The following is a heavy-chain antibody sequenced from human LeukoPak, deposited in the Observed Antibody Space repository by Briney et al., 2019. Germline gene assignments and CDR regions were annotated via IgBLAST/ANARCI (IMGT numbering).Heavy chain of an antibody. Sequence: GGSLRLSCAASGFTFNTYAMSWVRQAPGKGLEWVSGISGSGGTTYNGDSGRGRFTIYRDSSKNTLYLEMTRLRVEDTAVYYCAKVSSGWYNFDYWGQGSLVTVSA. D-gene: IGHD6-19*01. CDR3: AKVSSGWYNFDY. V-gene: IGHV3-23*01. J-gene: IGHJ4*02. CDR2: ISGSGGTT. CDR1: GFTFNTYA.